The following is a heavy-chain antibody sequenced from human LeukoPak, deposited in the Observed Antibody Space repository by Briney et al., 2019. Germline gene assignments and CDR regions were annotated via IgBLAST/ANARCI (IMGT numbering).Heavy chain of an antibody. CDR3: ARDVGATTSYYYYYMDV. D-gene: IGHD1-26*01. Sequence: PGGSLRLSCAASGFTFSSYAMHWVRQAPGKGLEWVAVISYDGSNKYYADSVKGRFTISRDNSKNTLYLQMNSLRAEDTAVYYCARDVGATTSYYYYYMDVWGKGTTVTVSS. CDR2: ISYDGSNK. CDR1: GFTFSSYA. V-gene: IGHV3-30*04. J-gene: IGHJ6*03.